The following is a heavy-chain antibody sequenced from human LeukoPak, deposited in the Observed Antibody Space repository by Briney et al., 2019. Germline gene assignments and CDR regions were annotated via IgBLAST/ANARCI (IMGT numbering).Heavy chain of an antibody. CDR3: VRKYYDILTGFVGFDY. V-gene: IGHV3-23*01. CDR2: ISGSGGST. D-gene: IGHD3-9*01. CDR1: GFTFSSYA. J-gene: IGHJ4*02. Sequence: PGGSLRLSCAASGFTFSSYAMSWVRQAPGKGLEWVSAISGSGGSTYYADSVKGRFTISRDNSKNTLYLQMNSLRAEDTAVYYCVRKYYDILTGFVGFDYWGQGTLVSVSS.